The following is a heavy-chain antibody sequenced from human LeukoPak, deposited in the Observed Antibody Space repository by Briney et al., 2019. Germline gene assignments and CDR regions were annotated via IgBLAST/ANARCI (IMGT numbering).Heavy chain of an antibody. CDR2: IYTSGST. V-gene: IGHV4-4*07. Sequence: PSETLSLTCTVSGGSISGFYWSWIRQPAGKGLEWIGRIYTSGSTNYNPSLKSRVTMSVDTSKNQFSLKLSSVTAADTAIYYCARGPLTVTRGFDPWGQGTLVTVSS. CDR1: GGSISGFY. CDR3: ARGPLTVTRGFDP. D-gene: IGHD4-17*01. J-gene: IGHJ5*02.